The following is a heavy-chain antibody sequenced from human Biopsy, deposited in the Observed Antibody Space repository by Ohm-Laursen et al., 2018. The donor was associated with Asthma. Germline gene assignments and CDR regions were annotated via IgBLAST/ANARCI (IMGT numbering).Heavy chain of an antibody. CDR3: ARDAPTGGYIDY. D-gene: IGHD7-27*01. CDR1: GFTFGDYW. Sequence: SLRLSCSASGFTFGDYWMSWVRQVPGKGLEWVANIKHDGSEKNHVDSLKGRFTISRDNAKNSLYLQMNSLRAEDTAAYYCARDAPTGGYIDYWGLGTLVTVSS. V-gene: IGHV3-7*01. J-gene: IGHJ4*02. CDR2: IKHDGSEK.